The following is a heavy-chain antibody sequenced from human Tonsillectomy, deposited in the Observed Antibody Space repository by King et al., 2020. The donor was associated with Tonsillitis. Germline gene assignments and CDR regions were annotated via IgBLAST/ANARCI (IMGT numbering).Heavy chain of an antibody. CDR2: INPNSGGT. D-gene: IGHD4-17*01. J-gene: IGHJ4*02. Sequence: VQLVESGAEVKKPGASVKVSCKASGYTFTGYYMHWVRQAPGQGLEWMGWINPNSGGTNYAQKFQGRVTMTRDTSISTAYMEVSRLRSDDTAVYYCARVLGGDYGFVGYWGQGTLVTVSS. CDR1: GYTFTGYY. CDR3: ARVLGGDYGFVGY. V-gene: IGHV1-2*02.